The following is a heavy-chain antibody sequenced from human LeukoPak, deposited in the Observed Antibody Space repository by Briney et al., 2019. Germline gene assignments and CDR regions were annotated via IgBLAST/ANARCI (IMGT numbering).Heavy chain of an antibody. Sequence: GRSLRLSCAASGFTFSSYAMSWVRQAPGKGLEWVSAISGSGGSTYYADSVKGRFTISRDNSKNTLYLQMNSLRAEDTAVYYCAKALGSGYYYDSSGSPVGYWGQGTLVTVSS. V-gene: IGHV3-23*01. CDR1: GFTFSSYA. CDR2: ISGSGGST. J-gene: IGHJ4*02. CDR3: AKALGSGYYYDSSGSPVGY. D-gene: IGHD3-22*01.